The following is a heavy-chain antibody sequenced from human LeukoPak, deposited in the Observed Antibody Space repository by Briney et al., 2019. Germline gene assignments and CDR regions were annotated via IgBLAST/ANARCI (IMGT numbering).Heavy chain of an antibody. V-gene: IGHV3-23*01. CDR3: AKDFVVVPGNVNYFDY. Sequence: GGSLRLSCAASEFSVGSNYMSWVRQAPGKGLEWVSAISGSGDNTYYADSVKGRFTVSRDNSKNTLYVQMKSLRAEDTAVYYCAKDFVVVPGNVNYFDYWGQGTLVTVSS. CDR2: ISGSGDNT. CDR1: EFSVGSNY. J-gene: IGHJ4*02. D-gene: IGHD2-21*02.